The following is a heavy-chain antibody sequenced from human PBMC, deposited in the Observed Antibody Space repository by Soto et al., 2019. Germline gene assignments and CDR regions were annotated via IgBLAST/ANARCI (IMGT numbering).Heavy chain of an antibody. J-gene: IGHJ4*02. CDR1: GGSISSSSYY. CDR2: IYYSGST. V-gene: IGHV4-39*07. Sequence: SETLSLTCTVSGGSISSSSYYWGWIRQPPGKGLEWIGSIYYSGSTYYNPSLKSRVTISVDTSKNQFSLKLSSVTAADTAVYYCARERYDGDYFDYWGQGTLVTVSS. D-gene: IGHD3-22*01. CDR3: ARERYDGDYFDY.